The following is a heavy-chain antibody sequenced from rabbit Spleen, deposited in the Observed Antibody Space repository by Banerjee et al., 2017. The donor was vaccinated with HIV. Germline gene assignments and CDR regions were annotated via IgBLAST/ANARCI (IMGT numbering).Heavy chain of an antibody. Sequence: QSLEESGGGLVKPGASLTLTCKASGFSFSSGYDMCWVRQAPGKGLEWVACAYAGSSSGFTYSATWAKGRFTISKTSSTTVTLQMTSLTVADTATYFCARDTGSSFSSYGMDLWGPGTLVTVS. CDR3: ARDTGSSFSSYGMDL. J-gene: IGHJ6*01. CDR1: GFSFSSGYD. CDR2: AYAGSSSGFT. D-gene: IGHD8-1*01. V-gene: IGHV1S40*01.